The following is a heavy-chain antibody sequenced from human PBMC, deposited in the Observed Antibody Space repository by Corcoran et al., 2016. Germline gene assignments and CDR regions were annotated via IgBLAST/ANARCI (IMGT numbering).Heavy chain of an antibody. V-gene: IGHV1-2*04. D-gene: IGHD6-13*01. CDR2: INPNSGGT. CDR3: ATDGRAVGSKGGLDY. Sequence: QVQLVQSGAEVKKPGASVKVSCKASGYTFTDYYIHWVRQAPGQGLEWMGWINPNSGGTDYAQKFQGWVTMTRDTSISTAYMEVGRLTSDDTAVYYCATDGRAVGSKGGLDYWGQGTLVTVSS. J-gene: IGHJ4*02. CDR1: GYTFTDYY.